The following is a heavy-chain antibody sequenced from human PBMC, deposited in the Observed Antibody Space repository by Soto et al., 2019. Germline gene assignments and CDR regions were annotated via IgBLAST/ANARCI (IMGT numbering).Heavy chain of an antibody. CDR3: ARESDWYYFDY. CDR1: GFTFSSYW. V-gene: IGHV3-74*01. J-gene: IGHJ4*02. D-gene: IGHD3-9*01. CDR2: INSDGSST. Sequence: EVPLVESGGGLVQPGGSLRLSCAASGFTFSSYWMHWVRQAPGKGLVWVSRINSDGSSTSYADSVKGRFTISRDNAKNSLYLQMNSLRAEDTAVYYCARESDWYYFDYWGQGTLVIVSS.